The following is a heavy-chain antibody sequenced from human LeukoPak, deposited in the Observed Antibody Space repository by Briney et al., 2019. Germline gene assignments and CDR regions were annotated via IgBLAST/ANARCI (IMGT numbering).Heavy chain of an antibody. CDR2: IIPIFGTA. J-gene: IGHJ5*02. CDR1: GYTFGNYG. CDR3: ARYVANWFDP. D-gene: IGHD3-16*01. Sequence: SVKVSCKAAGYTFGNYGIKWVRQAPGQGLEWMGGIIPIFGTANYAQKFQGRVTITADESTSTAYTELSSLRSEDTAVYYCARYVANWFDPWGQGALVTVSS. V-gene: IGHV1-69*13.